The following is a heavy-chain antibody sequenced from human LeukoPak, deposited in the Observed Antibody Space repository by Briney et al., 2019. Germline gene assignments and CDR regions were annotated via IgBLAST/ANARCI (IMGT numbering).Heavy chain of an antibody. Sequence: SETLSLTCAVYGGSFSSYYWSWIRQPPGKGLEWIGEINDSGSTNYSPSLKSRVSMSLDASKSQFPLKLRSVTAADTAIYYCARRMYDIGWVLDYWGQGALVTVSS. CDR1: GGSFSSYY. V-gene: IGHV4-34*01. CDR3: ARRMYDIGWVLDY. J-gene: IGHJ4*02. D-gene: IGHD6-19*01. CDR2: INDSGST.